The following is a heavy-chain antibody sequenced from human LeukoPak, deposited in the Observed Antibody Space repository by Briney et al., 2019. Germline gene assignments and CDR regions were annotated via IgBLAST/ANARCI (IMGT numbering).Heavy chain of an antibody. J-gene: IGHJ2*01. CDR2: IYSGGST. Sequence: GGSLRLSCAASGFTVSNNYMSWVRQAPGKGLEWVSIIYSGGSTSYADSVKGRFTISRDISKNTLFLQMSSLRAEDTAVYYCARSPRIYDSSGYYFVEYFDLWGRGTLVTVSS. V-gene: IGHV3-53*01. D-gene: IGHD3-22*01. CDR3: ARSPRIYDSSGYYFVEYFDL. CDR1: GFTVSNNY.